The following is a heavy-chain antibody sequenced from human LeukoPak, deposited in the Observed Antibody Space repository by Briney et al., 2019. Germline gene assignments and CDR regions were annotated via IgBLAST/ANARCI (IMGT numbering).Heavy chain of an antibody. V-gene: IGHV1-2*06. CDR3: ATSQGGSGSYPS. Sequence: ASVKVSCKASGYTFTGYYMHWVRQAPGQGLEWMGRINPNSGGTNYAQKFQGRVTITADTSTDTAYMELSSLRSEDTAVYYCATSQGGSGSYPSWGQGTLVTVSS. D-gene: IGHD3-10*01. CDR1: GYTFTGYY. J-gene: IGHJ4*02. CDR2: INPNSGGT.